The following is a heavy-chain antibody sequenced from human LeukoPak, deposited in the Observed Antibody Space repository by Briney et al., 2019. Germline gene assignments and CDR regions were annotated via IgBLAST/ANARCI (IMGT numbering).Heavy chain of an antibody. Sequence: SETLSLTCTVSGGSISSYYWSWIRQPPGKGLEWIGYIYYSGSTNYNPSLKSRVTISVDTSKNQFSLKLSSVTAADTAVYYCASVRRGFGESSKYYAYYYMGVWGKGTTVTISS. V-gene: IGHV4-59*01. CDR3: ASVRRGFGESSKYYAYYYMGV. D-gene: IGHD3-10*01. J-gene: IGHJ6*03. CDR2: IYYSGST. CDR1: GGSISSYY.